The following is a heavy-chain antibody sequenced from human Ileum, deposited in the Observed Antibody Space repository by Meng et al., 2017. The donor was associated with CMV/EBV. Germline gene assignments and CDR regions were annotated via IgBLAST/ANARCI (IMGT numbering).Heavy chain of an antibody. CDR3: ARDRWRGEMATMAAY. CDR1: GYTFTSYG. J-gene: IGHJ4*02. D-gene: IGHD5-24*01. V-gene: IGHV1-18*01. Sequence: SVKVSCKASGYTFTSYGISWVRQAPGQGLEWMGWISAYNGNTNYAQKLQGRVTMTTDTSTSTAYMELRSLRSDDTAVYYCARDRWRGEMATMAAYWGQGTLVTVSS. CDR2: ISAYNGNT.